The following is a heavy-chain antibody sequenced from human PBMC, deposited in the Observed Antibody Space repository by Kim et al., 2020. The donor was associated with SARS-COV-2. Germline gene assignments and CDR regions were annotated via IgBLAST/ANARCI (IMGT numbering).Heavy chain of an antibody. D-gene: IGHD6-19*01. V-gene: IGHV3-30*04. Sequence: GGSLRLSCAASGFTFSSYAMHWVRQAPGKGLEWVAVISYDGSNKYYADSVKGRFTISRDNSKNKLYLQMNSLRAEDTAVYYCARDRRAVALDYWGQGTLV. CDR3: ARDRRAVALDY. CDR1: GFTFSSYA. CDR2: ISYDGSNK. J-gene: IGHJ4*02.